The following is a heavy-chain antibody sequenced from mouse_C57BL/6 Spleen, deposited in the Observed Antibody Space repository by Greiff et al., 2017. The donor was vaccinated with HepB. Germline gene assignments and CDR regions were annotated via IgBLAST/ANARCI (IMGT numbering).Heavy chain of an antibody. V-gene: IGHV5-12*01. J-gene: IGHJ3*01. D-gene: IGHD2-3*01. Sequence: EVQRVESGGGLVQPGGSLKLSCAASGFTFSDYYMYWVRQTPEKRLEWVAYISNGGGSTYYPDTVKGRFTLSRDNAKNTLYLQMSRLKSEDTAMYYCARPPIYDGYTWFAYWGQGTLVTVSA. CDR3: ARPPIYDGYTWFAY. CDR2: ISNGGGST. CDR1: GFTFSDYY.